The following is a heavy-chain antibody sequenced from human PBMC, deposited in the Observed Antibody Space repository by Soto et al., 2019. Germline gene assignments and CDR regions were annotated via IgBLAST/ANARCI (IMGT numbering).Heavy chain of an antibody. CDR2: ISGSGGST. J-gene: IGHJ4*02. V-gene: IGHV3-23*01. CDR1: GFTFSSYA. CDR3: ANSDYGYIWGSYRPFDY. Sequence: GGSLRLSCAASGFTFSSYAMSWVRQAPGKGLEWVSAISGSGGSTYYADSVKGRFTISRDNSKNTLYLQMNSLRAEDTAVYYCANSDYGYIWGSYRPFDYWGQGTLVTVSS. D-gene: IGHD3-16*02.